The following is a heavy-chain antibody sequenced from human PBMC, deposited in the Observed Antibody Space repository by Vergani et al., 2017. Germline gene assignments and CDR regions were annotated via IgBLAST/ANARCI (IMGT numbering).Heavy chain of an antibody. CDR3: ARVSAYVDIVATSPGDYYYYGMDV. D-gene: IGHD5-12*01. V-gene: IGHV1-69*01. CDR1: GGTFSSYA. J-gene: IGHJ6*02. CDR2: IIPIFGTA. Sequence: QVQLVQSGAEVKKPGSSVKVSCKASGGTFSSYAISWVRQAPGQGLEWMGGIIPIFGTANYAQKFQGRVTITADESTSTAYMELSSLRSEDTAVYYCARVSAYVDIVATSPGDYYYYGMDVWGQGTTVTVSS.